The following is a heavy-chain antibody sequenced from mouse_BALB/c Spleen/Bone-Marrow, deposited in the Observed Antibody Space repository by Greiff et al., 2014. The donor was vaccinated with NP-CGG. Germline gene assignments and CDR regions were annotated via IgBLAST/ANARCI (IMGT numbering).Heavy chain of an antibody. J-gene: IGHJ2*01. V-gene: IGHV1S135*01. CDR1: GYAFTSYN. CDR3: ARYFDYDYFDY. Sequence: EVQLQQSGPELVKPGASVKVSCKASGYAFTSYNMYWVKQSHGKSLEWIGYIDPHNGGTCYNQKFKGKATLTVDKSSSTAYMHLNSLTSEDSALYYCARYFDYDYFDYWSQGTTLTVSS. CDR2: IDPHNGGT. D-gene: IGHD2-4*01.